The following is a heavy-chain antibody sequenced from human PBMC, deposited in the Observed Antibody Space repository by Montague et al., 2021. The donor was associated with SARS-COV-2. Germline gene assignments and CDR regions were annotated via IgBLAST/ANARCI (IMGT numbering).Heavy chain of an antibody. D-gene: IGHD2-2*01. CDR1: GGSISSESYF. Sequence: SETLSLTCTVSGGSISSESYFWVWFRQPPGKGLEWIGTLYFSGTTYYDPSLKSRVTISVDTSKNQFSLKLSSVTAADTAVFYCANCGSSTNCGGYWGQGTLVTVSS. CDR2: LYFSGTT. CDR3: ANCGSSTNCGGY. J-gene: IGHJ4*02. V-gene: IGHV4-39*01.